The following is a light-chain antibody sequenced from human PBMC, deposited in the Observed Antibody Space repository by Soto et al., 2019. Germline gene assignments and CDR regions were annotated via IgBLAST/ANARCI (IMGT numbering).Light chain of an antibody. CDR2: GAS. CDR3: QQYNNWPPLT. J-gene: IGKJ4*01. V-gene: IGKV3-15*01. Sequence: EIVMTQSPATLSVSPGERATLSCRASQSVSSKLAWYQQKPGKAPRLLIYGASTRATGIPARFSGSGSGTEFTLTISSLQSEAFAVYYCQQYNNWPPLTFGGGTKVDIK. CDR1: QSVSSK.